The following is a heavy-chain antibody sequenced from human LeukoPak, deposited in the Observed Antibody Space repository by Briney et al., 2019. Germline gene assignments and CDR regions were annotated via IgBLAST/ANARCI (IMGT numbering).Heavy chain of an antibody. CDR3: VIDSPDLDY. CDR2: IKSKTDGGTT. CDR1: GFTFSSYT. J-gene: IGHJ4*02. D-gene: IGHD2/OR15-2a*01. Sequence: PGGSLRLSCAGSGFTFSSYTMSWVRQAPGKGLEWIGRIKSKTDGGTTDYAAPVKGRFTISRDDSKNTLYLQMNSLKTEDTAVYYCVIDSPDLDYWGQGTLVTVSS. V-gene: IGHV3-15*01.